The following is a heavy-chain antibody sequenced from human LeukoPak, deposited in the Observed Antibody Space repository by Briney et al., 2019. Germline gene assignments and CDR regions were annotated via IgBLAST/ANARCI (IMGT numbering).Heavy chain of an antibody. Sequence: GGSLRLSCAASGFTFSSYEMNGVRQAPGKGLEGVSYISSSGGAIYYADSVKGRFTISRDNAKNSLYLQMNSLRAEDTAVYYCARDGGIALALDYWGQGTLVTVSS. D-gene: IGHD6-19*01. V-gene: IGHV3-48*03. CDR1: GFTFSSYE. CDR3: ARDGGIALALDY. J-gene: IGHJ4*02. CDR2: ISSSGGAI.